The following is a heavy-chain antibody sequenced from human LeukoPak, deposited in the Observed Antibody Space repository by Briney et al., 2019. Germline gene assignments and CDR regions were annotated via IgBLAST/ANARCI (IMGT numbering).Heavy chain of an antibody. CDR3: AREQDYYGSGSHFDY. D-gene: IGHD3-10*01. V-gene: IGHV4-39*07. J-gene: IGHJ4*02. CDR2: IYYSGST. Sequence: SETLSLTCTVSGGSISSSSYYWGWIRQPPGKGLEWIGSIYYSGSTYYNPSLKSRVTISVDTSKNQFSLKLSSVTAADTAVYYCAREQDYYGSGSHFDYWGQGTLVTVSS. CDR1: GGSISSSSYY.